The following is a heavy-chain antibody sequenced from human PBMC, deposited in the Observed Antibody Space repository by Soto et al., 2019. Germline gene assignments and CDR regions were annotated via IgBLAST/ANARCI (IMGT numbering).Heavy chain of an antibody. D-gene: IGHD3-3*01. CDR2: IYYSGST. CDR1: GGSISSSSYY. V-gene: IGHV4-39*01. CDR3: ARHYDFWSGWDYYGMDV. J-gene: IGHJ6*02. Sequence: SETLSLTCTVSGGSISSSSYYLGWIRQPPGKGLEWIGSIYYSGSTYYNPSLKRQVTISVDTSKNQFSLKLSSVTAADTAVYYCARHYDFWSGWDYYGMDVWGQGTTVTVSS.